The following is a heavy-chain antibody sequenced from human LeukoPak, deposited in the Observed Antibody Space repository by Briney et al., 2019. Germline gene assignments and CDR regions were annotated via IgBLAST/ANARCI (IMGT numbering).Heavy chain of an antibody. J-gene: IGHJ6*03. V-gene: IGHV3-30*02. Sequence: PGGSLRLSCAASGFTFSSYGMHWVRQAPGKGLEWVAFIRYDGSNKYYADSVKGRFTISRDNSKNTLYLQMNSLRAEDTAVYYCAKDAAMSGWYGDCHYYMDVWGKGTTVTISS. CDR2: IRYDGSNK. CDR3: AKDAAMSGWYGDCHYYMDV. CDR1: GFTFSSYG. D-gene: IGHD6-19*01.